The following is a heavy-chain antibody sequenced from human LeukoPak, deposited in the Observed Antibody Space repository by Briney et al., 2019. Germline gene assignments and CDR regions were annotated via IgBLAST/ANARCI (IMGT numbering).Heavy chain of an antibody. D-gene: IGHD3-16*02. CDR1: GFTFSSHG. CDR3: AKSALGSYRLSYYMDV. Sequence: PGGSLRLSCAASGFTFSSHGMNWVRQAPGKGLEWVSAISGSGGSTYYADSVKGRFTISRDNSKNTLYLQMNSLRAEDTAVYYCAKSALGSYRLSYYMDVWGKGTTVTVSS. CDR2: ISGSGGST. V-gene: IGHV3-23*01. J-gene: IGHJ6*03.